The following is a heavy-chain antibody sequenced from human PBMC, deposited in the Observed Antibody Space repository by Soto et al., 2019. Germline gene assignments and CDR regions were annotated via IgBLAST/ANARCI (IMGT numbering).Heavy chain of an antibody. Sequence: ILSITCAVAGGCINSSNWWRWVRQPPGKGLEWIGEIYHSGSTNYNPSLKSRVTISVEKSKNQFYLKLSSVTAADTDVYYCARSQFSGSEYWGQGTVVTISS. D-gene: IGHD3-22*01. V-gene: IGHV4-4*02. J-gene: IGHJ4*02. CDR2: IYHSGST. CDR1: GGCINSSNW. CDR3: ARSQFSGSEY.